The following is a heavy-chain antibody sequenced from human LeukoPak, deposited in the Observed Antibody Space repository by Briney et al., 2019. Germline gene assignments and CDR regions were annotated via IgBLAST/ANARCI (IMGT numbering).Heavy chain of an antibody. CDR2: IIPIFGTA. CDR1: GGTFSSYA. CDR3: AIRKGEYYFDY. D-gene: IGHD3-16*01. V-gene: IGHV1-69*06. Sequence: SVKVSCKASGGTFSSYAISWVRQAPGQGLEWMGGIIPIFGTANYAQEFQGRVTITADRSTSTAYMELSSLRSEDTAVYYCAIRKGEYYFDYWGQGTLVTVSS. J-gene: IGHJ4*02.